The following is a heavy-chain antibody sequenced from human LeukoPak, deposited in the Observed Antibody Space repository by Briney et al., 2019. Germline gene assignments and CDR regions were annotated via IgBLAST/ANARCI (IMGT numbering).Heavy chain of an antibody. J-gene: IGHJ3*02. CDR3: ARERYSGSYYAFDI. CDR2: INPSGGST. D-gene: IGHD1-26*01. CDR1: GYTFTSYY. V-gene: IGHV1-46*01. Sequence: ASETLSRKASGYTFTSYYMHWVRQAPGQGLEWMGIINPSGGSTSYAQKFQGRVTMTRDTSTSTVYMELSSLRSEDTAVYYCARERYSGSYYAFDIWGQGTMVTVSS.